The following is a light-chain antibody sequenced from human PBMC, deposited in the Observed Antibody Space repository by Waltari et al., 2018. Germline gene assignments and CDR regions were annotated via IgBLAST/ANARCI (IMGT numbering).Light chain of an antibody. CDR1: QSVSTY. Sequence: EIVLTQSPATLSLSPGARATLSCRASQSVSTYLAWYQKRPGQPPRLLIYDSSSRATGIPARFSGSGSETDFTLTISSLEPEDFAVYYCQQRYKWPLTFGGGSKVEI. CDR3: QQRYKWPLT. J-gene: IGKJ4*01. CDR2: DSS. V-gene: IGKV3-11*01.